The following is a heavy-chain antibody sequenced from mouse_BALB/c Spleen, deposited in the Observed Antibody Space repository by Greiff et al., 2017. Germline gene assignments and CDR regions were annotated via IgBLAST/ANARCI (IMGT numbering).Heavy chain of an antibody. CDR3: ARLITTVVARGWYFDG. V-gene: IGHV14-3*02. CDR1: GFNIKDTY. D-gene: IGHD1-1*01. Sequence: EVQLQQSGAELVKPGASVKLSCTASGFNIKDTYMHWVKQRPEQGLEWIGRIDPANGNTKYDPKFQGKATITADTSSNTAYLQLSSLTSEDTAVYYCARLITTVVARGWYFDGWGGGTTVTVSS. CDR2: IDPANGNT. J-gene: IGHJ1*01.